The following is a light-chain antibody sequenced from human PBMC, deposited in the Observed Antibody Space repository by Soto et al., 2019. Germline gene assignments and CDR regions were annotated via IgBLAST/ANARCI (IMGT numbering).Light chain of an antibody. CDR3: QQLASYVPLT. CDR1: QSVSSN. CDR2: GAS. Sequence: EIVMTQSPATLSVSPGERATLSCRASQSVSSNLAWYQQKPGQAPTLLIYGASARATGIPVRFSGSRSGTEFTLTISSLQSEDFATYYCQQLASYVPLTFGGGTKVQIK. J-gene: IGKJ4*01. V-gene: IGKV3-15*01.